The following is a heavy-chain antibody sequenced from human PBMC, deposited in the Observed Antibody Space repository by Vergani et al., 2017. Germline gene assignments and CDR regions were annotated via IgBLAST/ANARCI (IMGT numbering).Heavy chain of an antibody. V-gene: IGHV4-61*02. CDR3: ASSRGQFDY. Sequence: QVQLQESGPGLVKPSQTLSLTCTVFGGSISSGSYYWSWIRQPAGKGLGWIGRIYTSGSTNYNPSLKSRVTRSVDTSKNQFSLKLSSVTAADTAVYYCASSRGQFDYWGQGTLVTVSS. CDR2: IYTSGST. J-gene: IGHJ4*02. CDR1: GGSISSGSYY.